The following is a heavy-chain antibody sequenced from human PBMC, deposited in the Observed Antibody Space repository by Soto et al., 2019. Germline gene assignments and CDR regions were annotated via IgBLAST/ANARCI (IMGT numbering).Heavy chain of an antibody. CDR1: GFTFSTYW. CDR3: ARTVTPTWFAEAHFDY. CDR2: IMKDGSEK. J-gene: IGHJ4*02. V-gene: IGHV3-7*01. Sequence: EVQLVESGGGLVQPGGSLRLSCEVSGFTFSTYWMSWVRQAPGKGLEWVAKIMKDGSEKDYVGSVKGRFSISRDNAKNSLYLQMNSLRDEDTAVYYCARTVTPTWFAEAHFDYWGQGALVTVSS. D-gene: IGHD3-10*01.